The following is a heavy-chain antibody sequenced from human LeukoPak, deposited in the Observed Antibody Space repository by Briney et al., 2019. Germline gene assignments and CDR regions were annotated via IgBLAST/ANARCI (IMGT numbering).Heavy chain of an antibody. V-gene: IGHV3-20*04. CDR2: INWNGGST. CDR1: GFTFDDYG. D-gene: IGHD6-19*01. CDR3: ARDSGIAVAGTGDY. Sequence: GGSLRLSCAASGFTFDDYGMSWVRQAPGKGLEWVSGINWNGGSTGYADSVKGRFTISRDNAKNSLYLQMNSLRAEDTALYYCARDSGIAVAGTGDYWGQGTLVTVSS. J-gene: IGHJ4*02.